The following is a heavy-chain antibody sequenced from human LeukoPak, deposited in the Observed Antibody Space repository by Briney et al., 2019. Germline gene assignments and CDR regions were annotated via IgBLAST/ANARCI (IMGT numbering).Heavy chain of an antibody. CDR3: ARLVHSSSWYGDYWYFDL. V-gene: IGHV4-39*01. Sequence: SETLSLTCTVSGGSLSSSSYYWGWIRQPPGKGLEWIGSIYYSGSTYYNPSLKSRVTISVDTSKNPFSLKLSSVTAADTAVYYCARLVHSSSWYGDYWYFDLWGRGTLVTVSS. D-gene: IGHD6-13*01. CDR1: GGSLSSSSYY. CDR2: IYYSGST. J-gene: IGHJ2*01.